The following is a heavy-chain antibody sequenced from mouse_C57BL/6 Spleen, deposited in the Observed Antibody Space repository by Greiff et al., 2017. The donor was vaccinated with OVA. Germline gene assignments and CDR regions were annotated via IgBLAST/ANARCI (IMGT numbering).Heavy chain of an antibody. CDR2: INPNNGGT. D-gene: IGHD2-5*01. CDR1: GYTFTDYN. CDR3: ARKYYSNYDYAMDY. V-gene: IGHV1-18*01. Sequence: VQLKQSGPELVKPGASVKIPCKASGYTFTDYNMDWVKQSHGKSLEWIGDINPNNGGTIYNQKFKGKATLTVDKSSSTAYMELRSLTSEDTAVDYYARKYYSNYDYAMDYWGQGTSVTVSS. J-gene: IGHJ4*01.